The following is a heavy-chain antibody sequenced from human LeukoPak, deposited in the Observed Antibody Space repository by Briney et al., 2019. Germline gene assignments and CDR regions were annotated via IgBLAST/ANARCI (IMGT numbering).Heavy chain of an antibody. J-gene: IGHJ4*02. CDR1: GYTFTGYY. V-gene: IGHV1-2*02. CDR2: INPNSGGT. Sequence: ASVKVSCKASGYTFTGYYMHWVRQAPGQGLEWMGWINPNSGGTNYAQKFQGRVTMTRDTSISTAYMELSRLRCDDTAVYYCARGFDYGDYVGHIGYWGQGTLVTVSS. D-gene: IGHD4-17*01. CDR3: ARGFDYGDYVGHIGY.